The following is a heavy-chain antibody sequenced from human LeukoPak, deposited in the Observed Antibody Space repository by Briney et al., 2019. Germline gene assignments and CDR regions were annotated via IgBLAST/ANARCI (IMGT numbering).Heavy chain of an antibody. CDR2: ISSSSSYI. Sequence: GGSLRLSCAASGFTFSSYSMNWDRQAPGKGLEWVSSISSSSSYIYYADSVKGRFTISRDNAKNSLYLQMNSLRAEDTAVYYCARVGYSYGKPFDYWGQGTLVTVSS. CDR3: ARVGYSYGKPFDY. CDR1: GFTFSSYS. D-gene: IGHD5-18*01. V-gene: IGHV3-21*01. J-gene: IGHJ4*02.